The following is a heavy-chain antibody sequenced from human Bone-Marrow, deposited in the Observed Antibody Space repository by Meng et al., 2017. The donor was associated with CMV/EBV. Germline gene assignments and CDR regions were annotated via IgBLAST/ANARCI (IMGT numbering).Heavy chain of an antibody. CDR3: ARGSGSYFGNWFDP. V-gene: IGHV1-2*02. CDR2: INPNSGGT. Sequence: ASVKVSCKASGYTFTSYYMHWVRQAPGQGLEWMGWINPNSGGTNYAQKFRGRVTMTRDTSITTVYMELSWLRSGDTAVYYCARGSGSYFGNWFDPWGQGTLVTVSS. D-gene: IGHD1-26*01. CDR1: GYTFTSYY. J-gene: IGHJ5*02.